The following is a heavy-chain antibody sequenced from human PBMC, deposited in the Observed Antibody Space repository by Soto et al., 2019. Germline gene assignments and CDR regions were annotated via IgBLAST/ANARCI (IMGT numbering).Heavy chain of an antibody. D-gene: IGHD5-12*01. Sequence: GGSLRLSCAASGFTFSSYSMNWVRQAPGKGLEWVSSISSSSSYIYYADSVKGRFTISRDNAKNSLYLQMNSLRAEDTAVYYCATDHEWLHDFDYWGQGTLVTVSS. CDR1: GFTFSSYS. CDR3: ATDHEWLHDFDY. V-gene: IGHV3-21*01. J-gene: IGHJ4*02. CDR2: ISSSSSYI.